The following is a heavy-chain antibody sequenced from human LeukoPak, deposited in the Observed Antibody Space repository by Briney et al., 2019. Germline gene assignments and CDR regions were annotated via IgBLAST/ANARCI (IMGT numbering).Heavy chain of an antibody. CDR1: GGFIRSHY. Sequence: SETLSLTCTVSGGFIRSHYWGWIRQPAGKELEGIGYLYYSGSTNYNPALKSRVTISVDTYKNQFSLKLSSVTAADTAVYECARAATYYGFWSDYYYYMDVWGKGTTVTVSS. V-gene: IGHV4-59*11. D-gene: IGHD3-3*01. J-gene: IGHJ6*03. CDR3: ARAATYYGFWSDYYYYMDV. CDR2: LYYSGST.